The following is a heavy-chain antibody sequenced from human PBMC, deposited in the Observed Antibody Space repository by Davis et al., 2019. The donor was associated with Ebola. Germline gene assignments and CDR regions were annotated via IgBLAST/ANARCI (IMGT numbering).Heavy chain of an antibody. CDR2: INSDGSST. CDR1: GFTFSSYW. D-gene: IGHD2-2*02. J-gene: IGHJ6*02. Sequence: HTGGSLRLSCAASGFTFSSYWMHWVRQAPGKGLVWVSRINSDGSSTTYADSVKGRITISRDHAKNTLYLQMNSLRAEDTAVYYCARERPAAIYYYYGMDVLGQGTTITVSS. CDR3: ARERPAAIYYYYGMDV. V-gene: IGHV3-74*01.